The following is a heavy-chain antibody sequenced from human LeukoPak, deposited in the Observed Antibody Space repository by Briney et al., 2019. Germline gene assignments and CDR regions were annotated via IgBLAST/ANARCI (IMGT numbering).Heavy chain of an antibody. CDR3: ARGSSDDSSGYYHYYFDY. CDR1: GFTFSSYG. D-gene: IGHD3-22*01. Sequence: GGSLRLSCAASGFTFSSYGMHWVRQAPGKGLEWVAVISYDGSNKYYADSVKGRFTISRDNSKNTLYLQMNSLRSDDTAVYYCARGSSDDSSGYYHYYFDYWGQGTLVTVSS. J-gene: IGHJ4*02. V-gene: IGHV3-30*03. CDR2: ISYDGSNK.